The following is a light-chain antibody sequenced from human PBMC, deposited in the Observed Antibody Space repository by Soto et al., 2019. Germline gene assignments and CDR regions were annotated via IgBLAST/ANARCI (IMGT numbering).Light chain of an antibody. CDR3: QQRSNWAT. CDR2: DAS. CDR1: QSVGRN. V-gene: IGKV3-11*01. J-gene: IGKJ3*01. Sequence: EIVLTQSPGTLSLSPGEGARLSCRASQSVGRNLAWYQQKPGQAPRLLIYDASNRATGIPARFSGSGSVTDFTLTISSLEPEDFAVYYCQQRSNWATFGPGTKVDIK.